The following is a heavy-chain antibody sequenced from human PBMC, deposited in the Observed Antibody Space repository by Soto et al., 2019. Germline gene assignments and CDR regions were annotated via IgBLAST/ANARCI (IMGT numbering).Heavy chain of an antibody. CDR1: NGSIDNTVFF. V-gene: IGHV4-31*03. CDR3: ARHLSGDYPNANWFDP. J-gene: IGHJ5*02. Sequence: QVQLQESGPGLVRPSQTLSLTCTVSNGSIDNTVFFWNWIRQQPGRGLEWIGYISYSGKTFYNPSLQRRFSMSLDTSTNQFSLKLSSVTAADTAVYFCARHLSGDYPNANWFDPWGQGTLVTVSS. D-gene: IGHD4-17*01. CDR2: ISYSGKT.